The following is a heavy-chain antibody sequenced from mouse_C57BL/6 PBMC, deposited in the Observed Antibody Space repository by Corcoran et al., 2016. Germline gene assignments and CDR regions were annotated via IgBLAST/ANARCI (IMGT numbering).Heavy chain of an antibody. V-gene: IGHV1-18*01. CDR3: ARGNYYGSSYDAMDY. CDR2: INPNNGGT. Sequence: EVQLQQSGPELVKPGASVKIPCKASGYTFTDYNMDWVKQSHGKSLEWIGDINPNNGGTIYNQKFKGKATLTVDKSSSTAYMGLRSLTSEDTAVYYCARGNYYGSSYDAMDYWGQGTSVTVSS. D-gene: IGHD1-1*01. CDR1: GYTFTDYN. J-gene: IGHJ4*01.